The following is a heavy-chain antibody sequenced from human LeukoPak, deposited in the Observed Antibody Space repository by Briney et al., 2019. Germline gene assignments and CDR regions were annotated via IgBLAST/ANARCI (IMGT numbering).Heavy chain of an antibody. Sequence: PSETLSLTCAVYGGSFSGYYWSWIRQPPGKGLEWIGYIYYSGSTNYNPSLKSRVTISVDTSKNQFSLKLSSVTAADTAVYYCARAEITMVRGVTYYFDYWGQGTLVTVSS. V-gene: IGHV4-59*01. D-gene: IGHD3-10*01. CDR2: IYYSGST. CDR1: GGSFSGYY. CDR3: ARAEITMVRGVTYYFDY. J-gene: IGHJ4*02.